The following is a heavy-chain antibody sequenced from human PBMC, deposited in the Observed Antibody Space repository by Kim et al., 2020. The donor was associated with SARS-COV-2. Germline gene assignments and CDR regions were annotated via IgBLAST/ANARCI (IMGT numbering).Heavy chain of an antibody. V-gene: IGHV3-30*18. Sequence: GGSPRLSCAASGFTFSSYGMHWVRQAPGKGLEWVVVISYDGSNKYYADSVKGRFTISRDNSKNTLYLQMNSLRAEDTAVYYCAKDRGVAAGTPGDYWGQGTLVTVSS. CDR2: ISYDGSNK. CDR3: AKDRGVAAGTPGDY. D-gene: IGHD6-13*01. J-gene: IGHJ4*02. CDR1: GFTFSSYG.